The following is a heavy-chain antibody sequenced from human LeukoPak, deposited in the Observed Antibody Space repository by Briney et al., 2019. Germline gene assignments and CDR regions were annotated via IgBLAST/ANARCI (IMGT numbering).Heavy chain of an antibody. Sequence: GGSLRLSCAASGFTFDKYGMHWVRQAPGKGLEWVSGINWNSGSIGYADSVKGRFTISRDNAKNSLYLQMNSLRAEDTALYYCVKGLSYYYDSSGWNDAFDIWGQGTMVTVSS. J-gene: IGHJ3*02. CDR2: INWNSGSI. CDR1: GFTFDKYG. V-gene: IGHV3-9*01. D-gene: IGHD3-22*01. CDR3: VKGLSYYYDSSGWNDAFDI.